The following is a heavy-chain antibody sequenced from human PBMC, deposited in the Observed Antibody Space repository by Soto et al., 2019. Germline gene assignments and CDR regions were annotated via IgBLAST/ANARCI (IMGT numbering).Heavy chain of an antibody. CDR1: GGTFSSYA. CDR2: IIPIFGTA. D-gene: IGHD5-18*01. Sequence: QVQLVQSGAEVKKPGSSVKVSCKASGGTFSSYAISWVRQAPGQGLEWMGGIIPIFGTANYAQKFQGRVTITADESTSTAYMELSSLRSEDTAVYYCARARGDGDTAMVFSHYYYYGMDVWGQGTTVTVSS. V-gene: IGHV1-69*12. J-gene: IGHJ6*02. CDR3: ARARGDGDTAMVFSHYYYYGMDV.